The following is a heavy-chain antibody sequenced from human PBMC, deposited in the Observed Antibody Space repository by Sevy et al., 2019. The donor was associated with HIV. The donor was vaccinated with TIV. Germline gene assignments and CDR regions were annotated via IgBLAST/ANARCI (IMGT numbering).Heavy chain of an antibody. V-gene: IGHV3-9*01. CDR2: ISWNSRNM. D-gene: IGHD2-21*01. CDR3: AKDINRGCDGVNCYSYYYYFYGLDV. CDR1: GFPFNDHA. J-gene: IGHJ6*02. Sequence: GGSLRLSCAASGFPFNDHAMHWVRQVPGKGLEGVSGISWNSRNMGYADSVKGRFTISRDNARNLVYLEMNSLRPEDTAFYYCAKDINRGCDGVNCYSYYYYFYGLDVWGQGTTVTVSS.